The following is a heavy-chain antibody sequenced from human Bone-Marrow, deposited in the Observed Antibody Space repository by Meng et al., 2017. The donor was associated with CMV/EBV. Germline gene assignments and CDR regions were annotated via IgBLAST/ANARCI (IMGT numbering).Heavy chain of an antibody. CDR1: GFTFSSYG. Sequence: GESLKISCAVSGFTFSSYGMHWVRQAPGKGLEWVAFIRYDGSNKYYADSVKGRFTISRDNSKNTLYLQMNSLRAEDTAVYYCANAPVRYCSSTSCRDFDYWGQGTLVTGSS. CDR3: ANAPVRYCSSTSCRDFDY. J-gene: IGHJ4*02. CDR2: IRYDGSNK. D-gene: IGHD2-2*01. V-gene: IGHV3-30*02.